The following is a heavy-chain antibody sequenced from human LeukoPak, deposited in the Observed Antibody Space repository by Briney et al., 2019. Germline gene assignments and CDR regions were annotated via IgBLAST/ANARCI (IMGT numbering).Heavy chain of an antibody. D-gene: IGHD2-15*01. Sequence: ASVKVSCKASGYTFTGYYMHWVRQAPGQGLEWMGWINPNSGGTNYAQKFQGRVTMTRDTSISTAYMELSRLRSDDTAVYYCARGGCSGGSCSGYYYYMDVWGKGTTVTVSS. CDR3: ARGGCSGGSCSGYYYYMDV. CDR1: GYTFTGYY. V-gene: IGHV1-2*02. CDR2: INPNSGGT. J-gene: IGHJ6*03.